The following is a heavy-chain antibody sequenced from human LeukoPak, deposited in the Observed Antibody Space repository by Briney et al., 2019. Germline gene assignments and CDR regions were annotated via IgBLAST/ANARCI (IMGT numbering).Heavy chain of an antibody. CDR2: IIPIFATV. D-gene: IGHD3-10*01. J-gene: IGHJ6*03. CDR1: GGTFSSYA. Sequence: SVKVSCKASGGTFSSYAITWVRQAPGQGLEWMGGIIPIFATVDYAQKFQGRVTITADESTSTAYMELSSLRSEDTGVYYCARGYNSGFNNYFYYYMDVWGKGTTVTISS. CDR3: ARGYNSGFNNYFYYYMDV. V-gene: IGHV1-69*13.